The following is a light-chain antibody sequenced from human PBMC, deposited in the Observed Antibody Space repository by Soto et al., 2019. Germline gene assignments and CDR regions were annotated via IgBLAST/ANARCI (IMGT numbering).Light chain of an antibody. CDR3: QQFHTYPVT. CDR2: DAS. CDR1: QGISGA. Sequence: GYRVTITGRASQGISGALAWYQQKPGRAPTLLIYDASSLESGVPSRFSGSESGTDFTLTISSLQAEDFATYYCQQFHTYPVTFGQGTRLEI. V-gene: IGKV1-13*02. J-gene: IGKJ5*01.